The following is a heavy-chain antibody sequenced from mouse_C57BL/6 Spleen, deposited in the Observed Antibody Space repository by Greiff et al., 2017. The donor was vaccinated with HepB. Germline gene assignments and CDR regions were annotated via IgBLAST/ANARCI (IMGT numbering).Heavy chain of an antibody. V-gene: IGHV14-4*01. Sequence: EVQLQQSGAELVRPGASVKLSCTASGFNIKDNYMHWVKQRPEQGLEWIGWIDPENGDTEYASKFQGKATITADTSSNTAYLQLSSLTSEDTAVYYCTPYSAWFAYWGQGTLVTVSA. D-gene: IGHD2-10*01. CDR2: IDPENGDT. CDR3: TPYSAWFAY. J-gene: IGHJ3*01. CDR1: GFNIKDNY.